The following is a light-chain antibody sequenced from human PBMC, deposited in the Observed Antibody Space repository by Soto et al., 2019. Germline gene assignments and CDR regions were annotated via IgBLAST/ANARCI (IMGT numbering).Light chain of an antibody. V-gene: IGKV1-39*01. Sequence: DIQMTQSPSSLSASVGDRVTITCRAGQSMRFFLNWYQEKPGTAPNLLIYPASTLESAVPSRFSGSGTGTDFNLTISSLQPEDFATHYCQQSYSVEFTFGPGTKVDIK. CDR2: PAS. J-gene: IGKJ3*01. CDR3: QQSYSVEFT. CDR1: QSMRFF.